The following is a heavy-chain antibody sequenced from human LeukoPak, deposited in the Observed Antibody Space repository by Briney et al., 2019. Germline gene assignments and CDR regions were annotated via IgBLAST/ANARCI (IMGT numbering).Heavy chain of an antibody. CDR3: ARVDSSSFDY. J-gene: IGHJ4*02. V-gene: IGHV4-38-2*01. D-gene: IGHD6-13*01. CDR2: IYHSGST. Sequence: SETLSLTCAVSGYYISSGYYWGWIRQPPGKGLEWIGSIYHSGSTYYNPSLKSRVTISVDTSKNQFSLKLSSVTAADTAVYYCARVDSSSFDYWGQGTLVTVSS. CDR1: GYYISSGYY.